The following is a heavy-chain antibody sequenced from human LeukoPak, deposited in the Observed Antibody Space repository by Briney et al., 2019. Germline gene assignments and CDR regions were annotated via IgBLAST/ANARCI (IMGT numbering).Heavy chain of an antibody. CDR1: GGSISSYY. D-gene: IGHD5-24*01. Sequence: PSETLSLTXTVSGGSISSYYWSWIRQPPGKGLEWIGYIYYSGSTNYNPSLKSRVTISVDTSKNQFSLKLSSVTAADTAVYYCARVEMATIGEGFDYWGQGTLVTVSS. CDR3: ARVEMATIGEGFDY. CDR2: IYYSGST. V-gene: IGHV4-59*01. J-gene: IGHJ4*02.